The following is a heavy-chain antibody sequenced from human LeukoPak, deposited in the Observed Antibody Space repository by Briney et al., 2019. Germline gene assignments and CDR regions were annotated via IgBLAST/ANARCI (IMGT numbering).Heavy chain of an antibody. CDR3: ARGNSYYDSSDYFPWESFQH. V-gene: IGHV4-59*01. J-gene: IGHJ1*01. CDR1: GGSFSGYY. D-gene: IGHD3-22*01. Sequence: SETLSLTCAVYGGSFSGYYWRWIRQPPGKGLEWIGYIFYSGSTNYNPSLKSRVTISVDTSKNQFSLNLGSVTAADTAVYYCARGNSYYDSSDYFPWESFQHWGQGTLVTVSS. CDR2: IFYSGST.